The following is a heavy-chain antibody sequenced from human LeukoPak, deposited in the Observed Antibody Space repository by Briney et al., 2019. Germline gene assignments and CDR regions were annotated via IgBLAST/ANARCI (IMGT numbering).Heavy chain of an antibody. D-gene: IGHD6-13*01. J-gene: IGHJ4*02. CDR2: ISGSGNI. V-gene: IGHV3-23*01. CDR1: GFTFSSYA. CDR3: AKYSSSWYGTGFDY. Sequence: GGSLRLSCAASGFTFSSYAMSWVRQAPGKGLEWVSAISGSGNIYYADSVKGRFTISRDNPKNTLSLQMNSLRAEDTAVYYCAKYSSSWYGTGFDYWGQGTLVTVSS.